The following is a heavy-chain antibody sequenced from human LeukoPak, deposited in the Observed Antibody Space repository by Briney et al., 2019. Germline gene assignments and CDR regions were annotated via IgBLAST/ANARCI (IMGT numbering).Heavy chain of an antibody. CDR3: AKKQGGGHSGFFDS. CDR2: ISGDGGST. Sequence: GGSLRLSCTASGFNFADYAMHWVRQVPGKGPEWVSLISGDGGSTYYADSVKGRFTISRDNAKTFLYLQMNSLRTEDTALYYCAKKQGGGHSGFFDSWGQGTLVTVSS. J-gene: IGHJ4*02. D-gene: IGHD5-12*01. V-gene: IGHV3-43*02. CDR1: GFNFADYA.